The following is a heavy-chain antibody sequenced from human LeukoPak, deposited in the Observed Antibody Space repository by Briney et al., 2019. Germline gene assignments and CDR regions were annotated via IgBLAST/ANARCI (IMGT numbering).Heavy chain of an antibody. CDR1: GFTFSSYS. D-gene: IGHD6-13*01. CDR3: ARPDEQQLVRDAFDI. Sequence: GGSLRLSCAASGFTFSSYSMNWVRQAPGKGLEWVSSISSSSSYIYYADSVKGRFTISRDNAKTSLYLQMNSLSAEDTAVYYCARPDEQQLVRDAFDIWGQGTMVTVSS. J-gene: IGHJ3*02. V-gene: IGHV3-21*01. CDR2: ISSSSSYI.